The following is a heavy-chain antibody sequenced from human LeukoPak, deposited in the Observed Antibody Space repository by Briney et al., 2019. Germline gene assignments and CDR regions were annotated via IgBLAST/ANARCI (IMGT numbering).Heavy chain of an antibody. V-gene: IGHV4-34*01. J-gene: IGHJ5*02. Sequence: SETLSLTCAVYGVSLSGYSWTWIRQPPGKGLEWLGEINHSGSTYYNPSLKSRVTISIDTSKNQFYLKLSSVTAADTAVYYCAKRIDPWGQGTLVTVSS. CDR1: GVSLSGYS. CDR3: AKRIDP. CDR2: INHSGST.